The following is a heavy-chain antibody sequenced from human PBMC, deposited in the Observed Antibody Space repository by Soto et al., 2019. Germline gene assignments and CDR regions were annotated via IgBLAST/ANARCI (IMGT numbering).Heavy chain of an antibody. J-gene: IGHJ4*02. CDR3: ERIHLLSEYDLLACYYSLDV. V-gene: IGHV4-61*01. D-gene: IGHD3-9*01. CDR2: ISYTGST. CDR1: GDSVSSGRDY. Sequence: SETLSLTCTVSGDSVSSGRDYWSWIRQPPWKGLEWIAYISYTGSTNYNPSLKSLVTISVDTSKNQFSLRLTSVTAADTAVYYCERIHLLSEYDLLACYYSLDVWGQGTLVTVSS.